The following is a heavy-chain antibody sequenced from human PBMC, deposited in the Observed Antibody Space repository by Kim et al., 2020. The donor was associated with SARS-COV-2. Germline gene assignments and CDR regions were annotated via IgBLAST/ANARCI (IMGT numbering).Heavy chain of an antibody. CDR3: ARVGRGYGYYNMDV. CDR1: GGSVSSGSYY. V-gene: IGHV4-61*01. J-gene: IGHJ6*02. Sequence: SETLSLTCTVSGGSVSSGSYYWSWIRQPPGRGLEWIGFIANTNYNPSLESRVTISVDTSKNQFSLGLSSVTAADAAVYYCARVGRGYGYYNMDVWGQGPVVTVPS. CDR2: IANT. D-gene: IGHD2-21*02.